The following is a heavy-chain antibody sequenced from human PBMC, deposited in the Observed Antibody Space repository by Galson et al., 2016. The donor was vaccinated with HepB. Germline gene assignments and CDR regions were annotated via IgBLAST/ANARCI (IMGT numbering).Heavy chain of an antibody. J-gene: IGHJ4*02. CDR3: ARDEIAGTTWDY. CDR1: GFTVSNNY. CDR2: IYSGGRT. V-gene: IGHV3-53*01. Sequence: SLRLSCAASGFTVSNNYMSWVRQAPGKGLEWVSVIYSGGRTYYADSVKGRFTISRDNSNNTLYLQMNSLRAEDTAVYYCARDEIAGTTWDYWGQGTLVTVSS. D-gene: IGHD1-7*01.